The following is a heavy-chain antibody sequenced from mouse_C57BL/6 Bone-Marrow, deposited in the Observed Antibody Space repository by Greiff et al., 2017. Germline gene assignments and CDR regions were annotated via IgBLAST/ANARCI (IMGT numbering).Heavy chain of an antibody. Sequence: EVKLVESGEGLVKPGGSLKLSCAASGFTFSSYAMSWVRQTPEKRLEWVAYISSGGDYIYYADTVKGRFTISRDNARNTLYLQMSSLKSEDTAMYYCTRGDYYGSSYGDYFDYWGQGTTLTVSS. V-gene: IGHV5-9-1*02. CDR1: GFTFSSYA. J-gene: IGHJ2*01. CDR3: TRGDYYGSSYGDYFDY. D-gene: IGHD1-1*01. CDR2: ISSGGDYI.